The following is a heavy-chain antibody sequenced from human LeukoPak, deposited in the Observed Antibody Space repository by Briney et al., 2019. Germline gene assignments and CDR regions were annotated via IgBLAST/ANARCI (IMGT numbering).Heavy chain of an antibody. CDR2: ISYDGSNK. V-gene: IGHV3-30*04. D-gene: IGHD6-13*01. CDR1: GFTFSSYA. Sequence: GGSLRLSCAASGFTFSSYAMHWVRQAPGKGLEWVAVISYDGSNKYYADSVKGRFTISRDNSKNTLYLQMNSLRAEDTAVYYCARGEGQQLVHYYYYMDVWGKGTTVTVSS. J-gene: IGHJ6*03. CDR3: ARGEGQQLVHYYYYMDV.